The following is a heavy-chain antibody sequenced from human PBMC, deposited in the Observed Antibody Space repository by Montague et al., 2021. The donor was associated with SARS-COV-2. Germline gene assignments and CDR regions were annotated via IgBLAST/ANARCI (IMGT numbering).Heavy chain of an antibody. CDR2: IYDGGAV. Sequence: SETLSLTCTVSGGSITGYYWSWLRRSPGKGLEWIAYIYDGGAVNYNPSLGSQVTISTDTSKNQLSLKVNSVTAADTAVYYCVRDHPYGGPRGAYDIWGQGTVVTVSS. D-gene: IGHD4-23*01. J-gene: IGHJ3*02. CDR3: VRDHPYGGPRGAYDI. V-gene: IGHV4-59*01. CDR1: GGSITGYY.